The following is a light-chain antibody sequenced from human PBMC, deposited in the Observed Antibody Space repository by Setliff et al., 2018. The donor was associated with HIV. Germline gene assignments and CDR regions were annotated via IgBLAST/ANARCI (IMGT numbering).Light chain of an antibody. V-gene: IGLV2-14*01. CDR1: SSDVGGYNY. Sequence: QSALTQPASVSGSPGQSITISCTGTSSDVGGYNYVSWYQQHPGKAPKLMIYEVCNRPSGVSDRFSGSKSGNTASLTISGLQTEDEADYFCSSYTSSSPLYVFGTGTKVTVL. CDR2: EVC. CDR3: SSYTSSSPLYV. J-gene: IGLJ1*01.